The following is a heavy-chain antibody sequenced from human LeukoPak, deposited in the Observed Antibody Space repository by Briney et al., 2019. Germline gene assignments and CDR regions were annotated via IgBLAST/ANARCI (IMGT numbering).Heavy chain of an antibody. D-gene: IGHD2/OR15-2a*01. Sequence: GGALRLSCSASGFTFSSYAMSWVRQAPGKGLEWVSAISGSGGSPYYADSVKGRFTISRDNSKNTLYLQMNSLRAEDTAVYYCAKDFSLGFDPWGQGTLVTVSS. V-gene: IGHV3-23*01. CDR1: GFTFSSYA. CDR2: ISGSGGSP. CDR3: AKDFSLGFDP. J-gene: IGHJ5*02.